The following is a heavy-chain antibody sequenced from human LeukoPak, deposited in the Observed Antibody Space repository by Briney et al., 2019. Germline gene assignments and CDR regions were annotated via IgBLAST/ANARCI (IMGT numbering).Heavy chain of an antibody. Sequence: GSLTLSCAASGFTFSSYGMSWIRQAPGKGLEWISAISGSGGTTYYADSVKGRFTISRDNSKITLYLQMNSLRAEDTDVYYCAKRIRVNWFDPWGQGTLVTVSS. V-gene: IGHV3-23*01. CDR1: GFTFSSYG. CDR3: AKRIRVNWFDP. CDR2: ISGSGGTT. J-gene: IGHJ5*02.